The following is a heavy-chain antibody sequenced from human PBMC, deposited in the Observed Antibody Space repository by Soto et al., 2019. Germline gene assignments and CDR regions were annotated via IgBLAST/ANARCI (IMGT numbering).Heavy chain of an antibody. Sequence: PGGSLRPSCAASGFTFSSYAMSWVRQAPGKGLEWVSAISGSGGSTYYADSVKGRITISKDNTKNTLYLQMNSLRAEDTAVYYCAKPSVPRPRKTVTFDFWGQGTLVTVSS. CDR3: AKPSVPRPRKTVTFDF. CDR1: GFTFSSYA. D-gene: IGHD4-17*01. J-gene: IGHJ5*01. CDR2: ISGSGGST. V-gene: IGHV3-23*01.